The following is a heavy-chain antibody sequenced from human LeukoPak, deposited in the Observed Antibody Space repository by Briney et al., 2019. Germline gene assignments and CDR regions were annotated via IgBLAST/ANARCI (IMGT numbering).Heavy chain of an antibody. CDR2: IYYSGNT. D-gene: IGHD5-18*01. Sequence: SETLSLTCTVSGFSISSSDYYWGWIRQSPGKGLEWLGSIYYSGNTYYNPSLKSRVTISVDTSKNQFSLRLSFVTAADTAVYYCARYPTAMVSFDYWGQGTLVTVSS. CDR1: GFSISSSDYY. J-gene: IGHJ4*02. CDR3: ARYPTAMVSFDY. V-gene: IGHV4-39*01.